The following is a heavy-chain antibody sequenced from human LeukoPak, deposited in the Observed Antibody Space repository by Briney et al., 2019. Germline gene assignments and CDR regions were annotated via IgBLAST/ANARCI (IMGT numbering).Heavy chain of an antibody. CDR2: ISGSGGDT. J-gene: IGHJ6*03. CDR1: GFTFSSYG. CDR3: AKYSVAGSGRYMDV. V-gene: IGHV3-23*01. D-gene: IGHD6-19*01. Sequence: GGSLRLSCAASGFTFSSYGMSWVGQAAGKGLEWVSDISGSGGDTYYADTVKGRFTISRDNSKNTLYLQMNSLRAEDTAVYYCAKYSVAGSGRYMDVWGKGTTVTVSS.